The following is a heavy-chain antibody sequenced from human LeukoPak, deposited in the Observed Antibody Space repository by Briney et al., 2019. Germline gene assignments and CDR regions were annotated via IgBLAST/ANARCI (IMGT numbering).Heavy chain of an antibody. CDR1: GGSISSSSYY. J-gene: IGHJ3*02. D-gene: IGHD3-9*01. CDR2: IYYSGST. CDR3: ARGVSDILTMSYLDAFDI. V-gene: IGHV4-39*07. Sequence: PSETLSLTCTVSGGSISSSSYYWGWIRQPPGKGLEWIGSIYYSGSTYYNPSLKSRVTISVDTSKNQFSLKLSSVTAADTAVYYCARGVSDILTMSYLDAFDIWGQGTMVTVSS.